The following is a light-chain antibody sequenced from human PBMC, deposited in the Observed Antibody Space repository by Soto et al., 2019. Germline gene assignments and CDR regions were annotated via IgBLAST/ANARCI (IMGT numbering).Light chain of an antibody. CDR3: QQYNNWPIT. Sequence: EVVMTQSPATLSVSPGERGTLSCRASQSVSSNLAWYQQKPGQAPRLLIHGATTRAAGIPARFSGSGSGAEFTLTISRRQSEDFAVYYCQQYNNWPITFGQGTRLEI. J-gene: IGKJ5*01. V-gene: IGKV3-15*01. CDR1: QSVSSN. CDR2: GAT.